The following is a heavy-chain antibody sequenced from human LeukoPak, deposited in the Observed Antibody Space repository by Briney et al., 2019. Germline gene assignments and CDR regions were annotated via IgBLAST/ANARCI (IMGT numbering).Heavy chain of an antibody. D-gene: IGHD6-6*01. J-gene: IGHJ5*02. CDR2: IYYSGST. Sequence: SETLSLTCTVSGGPLNNSYWTWIRQPPGKGLEWIGHIYYSGSTNYSPSLKSRVTISVDTSKNQFSLKLSSVTAADTAVYYCARLSSLANIAARGRTWLDPWGQGSLVTVSS. CDR3: ARLSSLANIAARGRTWLDP. CDR1: GGPLNNSY. V-gene: IGHV4-59*01.